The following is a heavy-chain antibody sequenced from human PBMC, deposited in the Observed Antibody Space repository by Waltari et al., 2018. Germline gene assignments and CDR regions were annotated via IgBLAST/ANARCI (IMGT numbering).Heavy chain of an antibody. Sequence: VQLVETGGGLVQPGGSLRLSCAASGFTFSSYAMQWVRQAPGKGLEWISAINSGGGSTYYADSVKCRFTISRDNSKNTLSLQMNSLRAEDTAVYYCAKLYCSGIYCYRDAFDFWGQGLRVTVSS. D-gene: IGHD2-15*01. CDR1: GFTFSSYA. CDR2: INSGGGST. CDR3: AKLYCSGIYCYRDAFDF. V-gene: IGHV3-NL1*01. J-gene: IGHJ3*01.